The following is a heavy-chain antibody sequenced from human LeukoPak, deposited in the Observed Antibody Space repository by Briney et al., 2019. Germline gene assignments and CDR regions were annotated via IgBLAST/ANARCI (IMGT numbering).Heavy chain of an antibody. V-gene: IGHV4-34*01. J-gene: IGHJ4*02. CDR1: GGSFSGYY. Sequence: SETLSLTCAVYGGSFSGYYWSWIRQPPGKGLEWIGEINHSGSTNYNPSLKSRVTISVDTSKNLFSLKLSSVTAADTAVYYCAILGPTNFDYWGQGTLVTVSS. CDR2: INHSGST. CDR3: AILGPTNFDY. D-gene: IGHD2-2*01.